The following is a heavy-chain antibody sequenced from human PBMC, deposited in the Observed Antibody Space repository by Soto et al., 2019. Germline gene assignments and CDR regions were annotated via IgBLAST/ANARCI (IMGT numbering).Heavy chain of an antibody. V-gene: IGHV3-7*05. CDR3: ARDLYSNYVRRRGGMDV. CDR1: GFTFSSYW. Sequence: HPGGSLRLSCAASGFTFSSYWMSWVRQAPGKELEWVANIKQDGSEKYYVDSVKGRSTISRDNAKNSLYLQMNSLRAEDTAVYYCARDLYSNYVRRRGGMDVWGQGTTVTVSS. J-gene: IGHJ6*02. CDR2: IKQDGSEK. D-gene: IGHD4-4*01.